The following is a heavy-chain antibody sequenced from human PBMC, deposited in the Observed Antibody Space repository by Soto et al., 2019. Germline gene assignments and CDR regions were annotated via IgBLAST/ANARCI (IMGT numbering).Heavy chain of an antibody. Sequence: GGSLRLSCAASGFTFSSYGMHWVRQAPGKGLEWVAVIWYDGSNKYYADSVKGRFTISRDNSKNTLYLQMNSLRAEDTAVYYCARDATSSGWYVPPYYYYYGMDVWGQGTTVTVSS. CDR2: IWYDGSNK. V-gene: IGHV3-33*01. CDR3: ARDATSSGWYVPPYYYYYGMDV. J-gene: IGHJ6*02. D-gene: IGHD6-19*01. CDR1: GFTFSSYG.